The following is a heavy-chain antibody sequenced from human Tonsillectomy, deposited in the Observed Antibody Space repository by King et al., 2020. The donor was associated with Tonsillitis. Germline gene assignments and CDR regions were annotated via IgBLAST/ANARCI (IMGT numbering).Heavy chain of an antibody. V-gene: IGHV3-53*01. J-gene: IGHJ4*02. D-gene: IGHD4-17*01. CDR3: ARISDYGDYFDY. CDR1: GFTVNSSY. Sequence: DVQLVESGGGLIQPGGSLRLSCAASGFTVNSSYMIWVRRAPGKGLEWVSVIYTGGNTYYTDSVKGRFTISRDNSINTLYLQMNSLRAEDTAVYSCARISDYGDYFDYWGQGTLVTVSS. CDR2: IYTGGNT.